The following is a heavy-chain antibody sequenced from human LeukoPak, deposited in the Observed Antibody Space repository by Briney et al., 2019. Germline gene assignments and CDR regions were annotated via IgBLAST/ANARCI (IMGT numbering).Heavy chain of an antibody. J-gene: IGHJ4*02. CDR3: ARVLRGSYYLFDY. D-gene: IGHD1-26*01. CDR1: GGSISSSSYY. Sequence: SETLSLTCTVSGGSISSSSYYWGWIRQPPGKGLEWIGSIYYSGSTYYNPSLKSRVTISVDTSKNQFSLKLSSVTAADTAVYYCARVLRGSYYLFDYWGQGTLVTVSS. V-gene: IGHV4-39*07. CDR2: IYYSGST.